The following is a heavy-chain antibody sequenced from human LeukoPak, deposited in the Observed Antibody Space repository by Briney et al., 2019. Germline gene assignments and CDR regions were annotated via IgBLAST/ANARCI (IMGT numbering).Heavy chain of an antibody. J-gene: IGHJ4*02. Sequence: GGSLTLPCAASGFTFSSYGMHGVPQAPGKGLEWVAVISYDGSNKYYADSVKGRFTISRDNSKNTLYLQMNSLRADDTAVYYCAKRSGDYDSSGYFIDYWGQGTLVTVSS. CDR2: ISYDGSNK. D-gene: IGHD3-22*01. CDR3: AKRSGDYDSSGYFIDY. CDR1: GFTFSSYG. V-gene: IGHV3-30*18.